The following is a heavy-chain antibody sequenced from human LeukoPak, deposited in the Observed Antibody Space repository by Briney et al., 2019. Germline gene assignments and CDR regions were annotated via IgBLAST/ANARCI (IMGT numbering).Heavy chain of an antibody. CDR3: AREKFWSGSYSFPFDY. J-gene: IGHJ4*02. Sequence: ASVKVSCKASGYTFTGYYMHWVRQAAGQGLEWMGWMNPNSGGANYAQKFQGRVTMTRDTSISTAYMELSRLRSDDTAVYYCAREKFWSGSYSFPFDYWGQGTLVTVSS. V-gene: IGHV1-2*02. CDR1: GYTFTGYY. CDR2: MNPNSGGA. D-gene: IGHD1-26*01.